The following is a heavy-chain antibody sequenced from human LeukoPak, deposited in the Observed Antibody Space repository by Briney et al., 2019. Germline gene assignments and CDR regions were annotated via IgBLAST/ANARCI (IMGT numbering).Heavy chain of an antibody. V-gene: IGHV3-23*01. J-gene: IGHJ5*02. Sequence: TGGSLRLSCVASGFTFSSCSMTWVRQAPGKGLECVSTITPTADWTFYADSVKGRFSISRDNSKNTVYLQMNSLRAEDTAVYYCAKDGSSFYDSWSGYSTWGQGTLVAVSS. CDR1: GFTFSSCS. CDR3: AKDGSSFYDSWSGYST. CDR2: ITPTADWT. D-gene: IGHD3-3*01.